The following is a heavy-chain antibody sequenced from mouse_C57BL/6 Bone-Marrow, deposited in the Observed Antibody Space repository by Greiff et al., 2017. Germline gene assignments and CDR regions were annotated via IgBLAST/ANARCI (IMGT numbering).Heavy chain of an antibody. V-gene: IGHV5-16*01. CDR2: INYDGSST. D-gene: IGHD1-1*01. CDR1: GFTFSDYY. CDR3: ARLSYYGSSYSWFAY. J-gene: IGHJ3*01. Sequence: EVQLQESEGGLVQPGSSMKLSCTASGFTFSDYYMAWVRQVPEKGLEWVANINYDGSSTYYLDSLKSRFIISRDNAKNILYLQMSSLKSEDTATYYCARLSYYGSSYSWFAYWGQGTLVTVSA.